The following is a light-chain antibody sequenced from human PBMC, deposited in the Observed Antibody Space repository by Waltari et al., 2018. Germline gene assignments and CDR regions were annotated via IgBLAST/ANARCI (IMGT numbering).Light chain of an antibody. J-gene: IGKJ4*01. CDR1: QRITNW. Sequence: DIQMTQSPSTLSASVGDRVTISCRASQRITNWLAWYQQKPGKAPKLLIYRASTLASGVPSRFSGSSSGTTFTLTISSLQPDDFATYYCQQYNSYSLLSFGGGTKVEIK. V-gene: IGKV1-5*03. CDR3: QQYNSYSLLS. CDR2: RAS.